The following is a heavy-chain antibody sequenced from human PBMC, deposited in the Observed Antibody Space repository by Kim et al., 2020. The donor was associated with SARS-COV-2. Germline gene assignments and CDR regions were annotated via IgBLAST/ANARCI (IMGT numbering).Heavy chain of an antibody. CDR3: ARKLAAAEGGWFDP. V-gene: IGHV1-69*01. Sequence: AQKFQGRVTITADESTSTAYMELSSLRSEDTAVYYCARKLAAAEGGWFDPWGQGTLVTVSS. J-gene: IGHJ5*02. D-gene: IGHD6-13*01.